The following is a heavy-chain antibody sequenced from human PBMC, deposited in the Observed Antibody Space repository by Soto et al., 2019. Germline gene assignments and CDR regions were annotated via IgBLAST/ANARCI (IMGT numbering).Heavy chain of an antibody. Sequence: SETLFLTFSVSGGTITSGRSSWNWIRQSPGKGLEWIAYIYHSGSTYYNPSLKSRVTISVDRSENQFSLKLTSVTAADTAVYYCVRESVASVTNYFDTWGPGTLVTVPS. CDR1: GGTITSGRSS. V-gene: IGHV4-30-2*06. CDR3: VRESVASVTNYFDT. CDR2: IYHSGST. D-gene: IGHD2-8*01. J-gene: IGHJ5*02.